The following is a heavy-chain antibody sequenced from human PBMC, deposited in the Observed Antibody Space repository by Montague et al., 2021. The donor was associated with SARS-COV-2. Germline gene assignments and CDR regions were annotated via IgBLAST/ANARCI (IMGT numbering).Heavy chain of an antibody. J-gene: IGHJ4*02. CDR2: ISGSGGST. CDR1: GFTFSSYA. CDR3: AKFGDGYNSIFDY. V-gene: IGHV3-23*01. Sequence: SLRLSRAASGFTFSSYAMSWVRQAPGKGLEWVSVISGSGGSTYYADSVKGRFTISRDNAKNSLYLQMNSLRAEDTALYYCAKFGDGYNSIFDYWGQGTLVTVSS. D-gene: IGHD5-24*01.